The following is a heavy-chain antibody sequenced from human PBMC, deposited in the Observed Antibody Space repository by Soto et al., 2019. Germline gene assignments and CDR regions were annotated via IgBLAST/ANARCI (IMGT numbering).Heavy chain of an antibody. D-gene: IGHD4-17*01. CDR3: ARPKLRWKCYFDY. J-gene: IGHJ4*02. CDR2: LQYSGGT. V-gene: IGHV4-39*01. CDR1: GGSISSSTYY. Sequence: PSETLSLTCTVSGGSISSSTYYWAWIRQPPGKGLEYIGSLQYSGGTYYNPSLTSRVTISVDTSKNQFSLKMTSVTAADTAVYYCARPKLRWKCYFDYWGQGTLVTVSS.